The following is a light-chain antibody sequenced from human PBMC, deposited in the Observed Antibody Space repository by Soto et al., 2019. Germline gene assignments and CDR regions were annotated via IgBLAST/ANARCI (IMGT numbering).Light chain of an antibody. Sequence: QSALTHPPSASGSPGQSVAISCTGTSSDVGGYNYVSWYQHNPGKAPKLMIYAVNKRPSGVPDRFSGSKSGNKASLTVSGLQAEDEADYYCSSYAGSSNVFGTGTKLTVL. CDR3: SSYAGSSNV. V-gene: IGLV2-8*01. CDR1: SSDVGGYNY. J-gene: IGLJ1*01. CDR2: AVN.